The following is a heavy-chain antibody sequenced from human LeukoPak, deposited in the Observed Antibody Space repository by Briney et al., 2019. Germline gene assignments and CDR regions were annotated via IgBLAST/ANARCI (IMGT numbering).Heavy chain of an antibody. J-gene: IGHJ4*02. CDR3: ARDNRYYDYVWGSYLYFDY. Sequence: ASVKVSCKASGYTFTCYGISWVRQAPGQGLEWMGWISAYNGNTNYAQKLQGRVTMTTDTSTSTAYMELRSLRSDDTAVYYCARDNRYYDYVWGSYLYFDYWGRGTLVTVSS. CDR1: GYTFTCYG. CDR2: ISAYNGNT. V-gene: IGHV1-18*01. D-gene: IGHD3-16*02.